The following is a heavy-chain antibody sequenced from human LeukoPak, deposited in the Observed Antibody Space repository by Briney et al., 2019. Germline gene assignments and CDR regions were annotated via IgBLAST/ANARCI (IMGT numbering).Heavy chain of an antibody. V-gene: IGHV3-30*02. CDR3: AKWPERFKTQNRNFDY. D-gene: IGHD2/OR15-2a*01. Sequence: PGGSLRLSCAASGFTFSSYGMHWVRQAPGKGLEWVAFIRYDGSNKYYADSVKGRFTISRGNSKNTLYLQMNSLRAEDTAVYYCAKWPERFKTQNRNFDYWGQGTLVTVSS. CDR1: GFTFSSYG. J-gene: IGHJ4*02. CDR2: IRYDGSNK.